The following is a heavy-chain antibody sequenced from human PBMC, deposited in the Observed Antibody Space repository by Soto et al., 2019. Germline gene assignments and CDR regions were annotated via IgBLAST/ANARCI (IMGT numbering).Heavy chain of an antibody. CDR3: AREGSSSGPDYEY. CDR2: TRNKASSYTT. Sequence: PGGSLRLSCAASGFSFSDYYINRVRQAPGKGLEWVGRTRNKASSYTTDYAAFVKGRFTISRDDSKNLIYLQMNSLKTEDTAVYYCAREGSSSGPDYEYWGQGTLVTVSS. J-gene: IGHJ4*02. CDR1: GFSFSDYY. V-gene: IGHV3-72*01. D-gene: IGHD3-22*01.